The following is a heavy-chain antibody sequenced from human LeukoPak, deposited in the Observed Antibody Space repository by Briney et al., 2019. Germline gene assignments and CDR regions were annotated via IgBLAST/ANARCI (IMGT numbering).Heavy chain of an antibody. CDR1: GFTFSSYA. Sequence: PGGSLRLSCAASGFTFSSYAMHWVRQAPGKGLEYVSAISSNGGSTYYADSVKGRFTISRDNSKNTLYLQMGSLRAEDMAVYYCARAWDVDPSADYWGQGTLVTVSS. V-gene: IGHV3-64*02. J-gene: IGHJ4*02. D-gene: IGHD1-26*01. CDR2: ISSNGGST. CDR3: ARAWDVDPSADY.